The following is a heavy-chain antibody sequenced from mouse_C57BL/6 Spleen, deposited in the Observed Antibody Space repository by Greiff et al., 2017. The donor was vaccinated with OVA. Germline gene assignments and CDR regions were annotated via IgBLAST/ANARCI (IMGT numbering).Heavy chain of an antibody. Sequence: LKESGPELVKPGASVKISCKASGYSFTDYNMNWVKQSNGKSLEWIGVINPNYGTTSYNQRFKGKATLTVDQSSSTAYMQLNSLTSEDSAVYYCATPYYYGSSYHAMDYWGQGTSVTVSS. CDR2: INPNYGTT. CDR3: ATPYYYGSSYHAMDY. V-gene: IGHV1-39*01. J-gene: IGHJ4*01. D-gene: IGHD1-1*01. CDR1: GYSFTDYN.